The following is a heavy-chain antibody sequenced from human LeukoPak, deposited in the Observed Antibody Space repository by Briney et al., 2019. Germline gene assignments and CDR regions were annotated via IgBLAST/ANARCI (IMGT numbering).Heavy chain of an antibody. J-gene: IGHJ4*02. D-gene: IGHD1-7*01. CDR2: IRSKAYGGTT. CDR1: GFTFGDYA. CDR3: TRGILWNYYFDY. V-gene: IGHV3-49*04. Sequence: PGGSLRLSCTASGFTFGDYAMSWVRQAPGKGLEWVGFIRSKAYGGTTEYAASVKGRFTISRDDSKSIAYLHMSSLKTEDTAVYYCTRGILWNYYFDYWGQGTLVTVSS.